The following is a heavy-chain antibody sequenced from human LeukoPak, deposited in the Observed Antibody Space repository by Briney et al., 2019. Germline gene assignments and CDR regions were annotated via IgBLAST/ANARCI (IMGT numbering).Heavy chain of an antibody. CDR3: AKARYFV. CDR1: GGSISSYY. V-gene: IGHV3-23*01. J-gene: IGHJ4*02. D-gene: IGHD3-9*01. CDR2: ISGNGGST. Sequence: ETLSLTCTVSGGSISSYYWSWVRQAPGKGLEWVSAISGNGGSTYYADSVKGRFTISRDNSKNTLYLQMNSLRAEDTAVYYCAKARYFVWGQGTLVTVSS.